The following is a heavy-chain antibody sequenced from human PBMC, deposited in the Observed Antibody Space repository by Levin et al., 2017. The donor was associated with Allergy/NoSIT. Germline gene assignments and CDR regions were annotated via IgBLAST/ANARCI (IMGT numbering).Heavy chain of an antibody. CDR3: TMEANIVVLPAAGDSFDI. Sequence: SVKVSCKASGGTFSSNALNWVRQAPGQGLEWMGGIRPIFGTADYAQKYQDRVSITADESTGTAYMEMSSLRSEDTAMYYCTMEANIVVLPAAGDSFDIWGQGTMVTVSS. V-gene: IGHV1-69*13. CDR1: GGTFSSNA. CDR2: IRPIFGTA. D-gene: IGHD2-2*01. J-gene: IGHJ3*02.